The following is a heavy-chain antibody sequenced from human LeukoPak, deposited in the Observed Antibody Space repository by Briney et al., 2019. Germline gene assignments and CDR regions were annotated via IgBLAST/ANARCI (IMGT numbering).Heavy chain of an antibody. CDR3: ARGGVYGSGRSYFDY. CDR1: GFTCSTFW. CDR2: IKEDGSEE. J-gene: IGHJ4*02. Sequence: PGGSLRLSCAASGFTCSTFWLSWVRQAPGKGLEWVAIIKEDGSEEYYVDSVKGRFTIAKDNAKNSLYLQMNSLRAEDTAVYYCARGGVYGSGRSYFDYWGQGTLVTVSS. V-gene: IGHV3-7*04. D-gene: IGHD3-10*01.